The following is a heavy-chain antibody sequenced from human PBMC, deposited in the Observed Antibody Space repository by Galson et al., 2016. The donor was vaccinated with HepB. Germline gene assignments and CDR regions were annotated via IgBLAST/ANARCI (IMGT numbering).Heavy chain of an antibody. CDR3: ARDSGRREDV. J-gene: IGHJ6*02. Sequence: SLRLSCAASGFTISSHWMTWVRQAPGKGLEWVAYIKDDGSQKYYVDSVKDRFTISRDNAKNSLYLQMNTLRAEDTALYYCARDSGRREDVWGQGTTVTVSS. CDR1: GFTISSHW. CDR2: IKDDGSQK. V-gene: IGHV3-7*04.